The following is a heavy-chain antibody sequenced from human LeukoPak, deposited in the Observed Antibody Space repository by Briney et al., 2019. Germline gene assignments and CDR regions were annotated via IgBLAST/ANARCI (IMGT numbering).Heavy chain of an antibody. CDR2: IYTSGST. CDR1: GGSISSYY. V-gene: IGHV4-4*07. Sequence: PSETLSLTCTVSGGSISSYYWSWIRQPAGKGLEWIGRIYTSGSTNYNPSLKSRVTMSVDTSKNQFSLKLSSVTAADTAVYYCAKAGRYCSSTSCYNWFDPWGQGTLVTVSS. D-gene: IGHD2-2*01. CDR3: AKAGRYCSSTSCYNWFDP. J-gene: IGHJ5*02.